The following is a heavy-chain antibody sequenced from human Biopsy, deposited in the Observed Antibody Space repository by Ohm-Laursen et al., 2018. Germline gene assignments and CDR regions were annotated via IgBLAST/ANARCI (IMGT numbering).Heavy chain of an antibody. CDR2: ISPKSGGT. J-gene: IGHJ4*02. CDR1: GFSFTGYY. D-gene: IGHD6-19*01. V-gene: IGHV1-2*02. CDR3: ALQSVAQMKNFDY. Sequence: ASVKVSCKASGFSFTGYYIHWVRQAPGQGLEWMGWISPKSGGTNYAQKFQGNITMTKNTSMSTAYMEMGRPRSDDTAVYYCALQSVAQMKNFDYWGQGTLATVSS.